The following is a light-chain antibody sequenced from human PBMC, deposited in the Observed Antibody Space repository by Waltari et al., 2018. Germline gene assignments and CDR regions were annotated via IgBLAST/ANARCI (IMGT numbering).Light chain of an antibody. CDR3: ASWDESHYV. V-gene: IGLV1-47*01. J-gene: IGLJ1*01. Sequence: QSVLTQPPSASETPGQRVILSCSGSISNLGSNYLYWYQQLPGTAPKLLIYRNNQRPPGVLDRFSGSKSGTSASLAISGLRSEDEGVYYCASWDESHYVFGSGTRVTVV. CDR2: RNN. CDR1: ISNLGSNY.